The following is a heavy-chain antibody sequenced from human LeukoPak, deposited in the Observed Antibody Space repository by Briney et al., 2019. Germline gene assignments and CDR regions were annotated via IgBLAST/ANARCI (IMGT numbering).Heavy chain of an antibody. CDR3: ARDRGDDIPTYYYYYMDV. Sequence: GGSLRLSCAASGFTFDDYAMHWVRQAPGKSLEWVSLISWDGGGTYYADSVKGRFTISRDNAKNSLYLQMNSLRAEDTAVYYCARDRGDDIPTYYYYYMDVWGKGTTVTVSS. D-gene: IGHD4-17*01. CDR2: ISWDGGGT. CDR1: GFTFDDYA. J-gene: IGHJ6*03. V-gene: IGHV3-43D*03.